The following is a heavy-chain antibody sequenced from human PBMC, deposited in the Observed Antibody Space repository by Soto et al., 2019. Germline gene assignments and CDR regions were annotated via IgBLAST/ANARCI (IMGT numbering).Heavy chain of an antibody. J-gene: IGHJ6*02. CDR3: ARCQVTDYYGMDV. V-gene: IGHV3-21*02. CDR2: ISSGSTYI. CDR1: GVTFTTYN. Sequence: EVQLVESGGGLVKPGGSLRLSCAGPGVTFTTYNMNWVRQAPGKGLEWVSSISSGSTYIYYADSVKGRFTISRDDAKNSRYLQMNSLRAEETAVYYCARCQVTDYYGMDVWGQGTTVTVSS.